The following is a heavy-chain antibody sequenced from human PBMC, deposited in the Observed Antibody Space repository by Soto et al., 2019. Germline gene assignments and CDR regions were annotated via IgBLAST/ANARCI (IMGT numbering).Heavy chain of an antibody. V-gene: IGHV4-39*01. Sequence: SETLSLTCTVSGGSISSSSYYWGWIRQPPGKGLEWIGSIYYSGSTYYNPSLKSRVTISVDTSKNQFSLKLSSVTAADTAVYYCSRRNYYYMDVWGKGTTVTVSS. CDR2: IYYSGST. J-gene: IGHJ6*03. CDR3: SRRNYYYMDV. CDR1: GGSISSSSYY.